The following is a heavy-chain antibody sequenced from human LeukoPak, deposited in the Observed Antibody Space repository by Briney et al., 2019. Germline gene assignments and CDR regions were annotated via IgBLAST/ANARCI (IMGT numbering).Heavy chain of an antibody. CDR3: ARVMGRYCSSTSCYVDY. V-gene: IGHV3-30*04. D-gene: IGHD2-2*01. CDR2: ISCDGSNK. Sequence: GGSLRLSCAASGITFSSYAMHWVRQAPGKGLEWVAVISCDGSNKYYADAVKGRFTISRDNAKNTLYLQMNILRAEDTAVYYCARVMGRYCSSTSCYVDYWGQGTLVTVSS. CDR1: GITFSSYA. J-gene: IGHJ4*02.